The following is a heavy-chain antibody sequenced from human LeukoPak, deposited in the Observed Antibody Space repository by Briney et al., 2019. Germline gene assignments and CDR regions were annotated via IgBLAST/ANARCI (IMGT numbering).Heavy chain of an antibody. V-gene: IGHV1-18*01. CDR1: GYTFTSYG. CDR3: ASDRGSSGWYIGLDY. CDR2: ISAYNGNT. D-gene: IGHD6-19*01. J-gene: IGHJ4*02. Sequence: ASVKVSCKASGYTFTSYGISWVRQAPGQGLEWMGWISAYNGNTNYAQKLQGRVTMTTDTSTSTAYMELRSLRSDDTAVYYCASDRGSSGWYIGLDYWGQGTLVTVSS.